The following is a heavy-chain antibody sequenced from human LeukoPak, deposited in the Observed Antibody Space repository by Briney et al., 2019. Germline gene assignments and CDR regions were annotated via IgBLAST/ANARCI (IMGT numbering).Heavy chain of an antibody. Sequence: GGSLRLSGAASGFTFSSYSMNWVRQAPGKGLEWVSSISSSSSYIYYADSVKGRFTISRDNAKNSLYLQMNSLRAEDTAVYYCAREKYSSSWYYFDYWGQGTLVTVSS. CDR3: AREKYSSSWYYFDY. CDR2: ISSSSSYI. CDR1: GFTFSSYS. J-gene: IGHJ4*02. V-gene: IGHV3-21*01. D-gene: IGHD6-13*01.